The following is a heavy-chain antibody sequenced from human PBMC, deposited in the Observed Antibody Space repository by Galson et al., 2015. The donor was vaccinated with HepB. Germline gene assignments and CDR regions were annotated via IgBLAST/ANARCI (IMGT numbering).Heavy chain of an antibody. D-gene: IGHD2/OR15-2a*01. CDR3: ARERGETTLNWFDP. V-gene: IGHV3-33*01. CDR2: IWNDGSNT. J-gene: IGHJ5*02. Sequence: SLRLSCAASGFTFTNYGMHWIRQAPGRGLEWLALIWNDGSNTYYADSVKGRFSISRDNSKNTLYLQMNSLRAEDTAVYYCARERGETTLNWFDPWGQGTLVTVSS. CDR1: GFTFTNYG.